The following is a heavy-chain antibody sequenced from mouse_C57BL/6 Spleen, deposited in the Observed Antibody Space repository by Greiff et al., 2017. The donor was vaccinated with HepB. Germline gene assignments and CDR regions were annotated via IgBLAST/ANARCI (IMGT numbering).Heavy chain of an antibody. V-gene: IGHV3-6*01. D-gene: IGHD2-4*01. J-gene: IGHJ2*01. Sequence: EVQLVESGPGLVKPSQSLSLTCSVTGYSITSGYYWNWIRQFPGNKLEWMGYISYDGSNNYNPSLKNRISITRDTSKNQFFLKLNSVTTEDTATYYCARSGYDYEGDFDYWGQGTTLTVSS. CDR3: ARSGYDYEGDFDY. CDR1: GYSITSGYY. CDR2: ISYDGSN.